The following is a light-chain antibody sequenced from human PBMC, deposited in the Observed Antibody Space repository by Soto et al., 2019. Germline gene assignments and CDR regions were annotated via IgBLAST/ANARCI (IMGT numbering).Light chain of an antibody. Sequence: QSALTQPASVSGSPGQSITISCTGTSSDVGSYNLVSWYQQHPGKAPKLMIYEVSKRPSGVSNRFSGSKSGNTASLTISGLQAGDEANYYCCSYAGSNTFVVFGGGTQLTVL. CDR2: EVS. CDR3: CSYAGSNTFVV. V-gene: IGLV2-23*02. CDR1: SSDVGSYNL. J-gene: IGLJ3*02.